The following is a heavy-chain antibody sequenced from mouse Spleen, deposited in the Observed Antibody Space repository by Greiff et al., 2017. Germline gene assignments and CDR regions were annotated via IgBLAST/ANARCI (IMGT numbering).Heavy chain of an antibody. Sequence: EVKLMESGPELVKPGASVKIPCKASGYTFTDYNMDWVKQSHGKSLEWIGDINPNNGGTIYNQKFKGKATLTVDKSSSTAYMELRSLTSEDTAVYYCARSGDSYYSSWFAYWGQGTLVTVSA. V-gene: IGHV1-18*01. CDR1: GYTFTDYN. J-gene: IGHJ3*01. D-gene: IGHD2-12*01. CDR3: ARSGDSYYSSWFAY. CDR2: INPNNGGT.